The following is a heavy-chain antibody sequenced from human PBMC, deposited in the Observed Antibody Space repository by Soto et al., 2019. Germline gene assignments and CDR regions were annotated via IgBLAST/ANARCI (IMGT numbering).Heavy chain of an antibody. D-gene: IGHD2-21*01. V-gene: IGHV3-23*01. CDR2: ISGSGGRT. Sequence: EVQLLEAGGGLIQPGGSLRLSCEASGFTFSNYGMTWVRLAPGKGLEWVSTISGSGGRTFYADPVKGRFTISRDNSKNTLYLQMKSLRAEDTDVYYCAKEMIASTLAEFFGYWGQGTLVTVSS. J-gene: IGHJ4*02. CDR1: GFTFSNYG. CDR3: AKEMIASTLAEFFGY.